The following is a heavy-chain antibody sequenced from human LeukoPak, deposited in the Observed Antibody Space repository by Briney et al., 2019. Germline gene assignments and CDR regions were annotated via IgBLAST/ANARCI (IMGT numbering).Heavy chain of an antibody. V-gene: IGHV5-10-1*01. CDR3: ARLVSYSSGDQVLDY. CDR2: IGPSDSYT. CDR1: GYSFTSYW. D-gene: IGHD6-19*01. Sequence: GASLRTSSRGSGYSFTSYWISWVRHLPAKGLECMGTIGPSDSYTSCSPFFQGHFAIAADEYISTPYLKLSSLKAADTAMYYCARLVSYSSGDQVLDYWGQGTLVSVSS. J-gene: IGHJ4*02.